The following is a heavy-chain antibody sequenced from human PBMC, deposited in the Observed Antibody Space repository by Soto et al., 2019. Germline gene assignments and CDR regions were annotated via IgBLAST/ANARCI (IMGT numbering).Heavy chain of an antibody. CDR1: GFTFSNAW. V-gene: IGHV3-15*01. Sequence: GGSLRLSCAASGFTFSNAWMSWVRQAPGKGLEWVGRIKSKTDGGTTDYAAPVKGRFTISRDDSKNTLYLQMNSLKTEDTAVYYCTFYDYGDYVTKFDYWGQGTLVTVSS. J-gene: IGHJ4*02. CDR3: TFYDYGDYVTKFDY. D-gene: IGHD4-17*01. CDR2: IKSKTDGGTT.